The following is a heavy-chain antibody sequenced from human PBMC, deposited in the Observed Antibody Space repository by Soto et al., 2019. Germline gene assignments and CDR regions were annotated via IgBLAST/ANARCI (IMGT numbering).Heavy chain of an antibody. CDR2: ISSNGGST. D-gene: IGHD3-9*01. CDR1: GFTFSSYA. J-gene: IGHJ4*02. Sequence: GGSLRLSCAASGFTFSSYAMHWVRQAPGKGLEYVSAISSNGGSTYYANSVKGRFTISRDNSKNTLYLQMGSLRAEDMAVYYCARGAYDILTGYFNHFNFFDYWGQGTLVTVSS. V-gene: IGHV3-64*01. CDR3: ARGAYDILTGYFNHFNFFDY.